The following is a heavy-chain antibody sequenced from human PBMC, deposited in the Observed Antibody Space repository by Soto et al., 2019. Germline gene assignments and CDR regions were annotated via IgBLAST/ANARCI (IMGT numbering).Heavy chain of an antibody. D-gene: IGHD3-10*01. CDR1: GYTFTSYD. J-gene: IGHJ6*02. V-gene: IGHV1-8*01. CDR2: MNPNSGNT. Sequence: QVQLVQSGAEVKKPGASVKVSCKASGYTFTSYDINWVRQATGQGLERMGWMNPNSGNTGYAQTFQGRVTMTRNTARSTDYMELSSLRSEDTAVYYCARGRLLWFGELSSGMDVWGQGTTGTVSS. CDR3: ARGRLLWFGELSSGMDV.